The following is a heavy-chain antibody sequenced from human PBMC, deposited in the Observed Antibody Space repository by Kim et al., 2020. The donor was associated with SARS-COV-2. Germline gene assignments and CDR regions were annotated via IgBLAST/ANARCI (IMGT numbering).Heavy chain of an antibody. CDR1: GYTFTSYD. J-gene: IGHJ4*02. V-gene: IGHV1-8*01. D-gene: IGHD6-13*01. CDR2: MNPNSGNT. Sequence: ASVKVSCKASGYTFTSYDINWVRQATGQGLEWMGWMNPNSGNTGYAQKFQGRVTMTRNTSISTAYMELSSLRSEDTAVYYCARGRYSIAAAGTWGSGFDYWGQGTLVTVSS. CDR3: ARGRYSIAAAGTWGSGFDY.